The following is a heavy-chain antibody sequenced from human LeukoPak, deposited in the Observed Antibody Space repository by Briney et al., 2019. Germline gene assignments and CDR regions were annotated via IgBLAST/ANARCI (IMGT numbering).Heavy chain of an antibody. Sequence: PSETLSLTCTVSGGSISSGDYCWSWIRQPPGKGLEWIGYIYYSGSTYYNPSLKSRVTISVDTSKNQFSLKLSSVTAADTAVYYCARAETRFGELLRAWGQGTLVTVSS. CDR2: IYYSGST. CDR3: ARAETRFGELLRA. V-gene: IGHV4-30-4*08. CDR1: GGSISSGDYC. J-gene: IGHJ5*02. D-gene: IGHD3-10*01.